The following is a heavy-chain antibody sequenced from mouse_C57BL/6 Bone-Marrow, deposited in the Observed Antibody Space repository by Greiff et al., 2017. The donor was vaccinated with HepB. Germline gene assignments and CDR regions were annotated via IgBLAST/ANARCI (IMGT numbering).Heavy chain of an antibody. J-gene: IGHJ3*01. CDR1: GFTFSDYG. V-gene: IGHV5-17*01. CDR3: ARGTGSFAY. CDR2: ISSGSSTI. Sequence: EVKLLESGGGLVKPGGSLKLSCAASGFTFSDYGMHWVRQAPEKGLEWVAYISSGSSTIYYADKVKGRFTISRDNAKNTVFLQMTSLRSEDTAMYYCARGTGSFAYWGQGTLVTVSA. D-gene: IGHD4-1*01.